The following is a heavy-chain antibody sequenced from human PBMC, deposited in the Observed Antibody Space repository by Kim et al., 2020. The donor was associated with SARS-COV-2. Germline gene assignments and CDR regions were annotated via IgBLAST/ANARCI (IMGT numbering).Heavy chain of an antibody. V-gene: IGHV3-33*05. CDR3: VTEAVQQRRSTTNYYYYYYMDV. CDR2: IVYDGTKK. Sequence: GGSLRLSCAASGFPFYSHGMHWVRQAPGQGLEWVAHIVYDGTKKYYADSVKGRFTVSRDNSRNTLSLQMDSLRADDTAVYYCVTEAVQQRRSTTNYYYYYYMDVWGKGTTVTVSS. D-gene: IGHD1-1*01. CDR1: GFPFYSHG. J-gene: IGHJ6*03.